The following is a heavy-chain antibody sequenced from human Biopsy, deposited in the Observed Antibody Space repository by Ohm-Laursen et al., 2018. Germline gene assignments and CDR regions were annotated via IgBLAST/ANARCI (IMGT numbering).Heavy chain of an antibody. J-gene: IGHJ5*02. CDR3: ARGEGSSRFDP. CDR2: IIPIPNVA. CDR1: GDSFTSYA. Sequence: VKISCKASGDSFTSYAIGWVRQAPGQGLEWMGGIIPIPNVATYAQKFQGRITITADESTSTAYMELSSLTSDDTAVYFCARGEGSSRFDPWGHGTLVTVSS. D-gene: IGHD1-26*01. V-gene: IGHV1-69*10.